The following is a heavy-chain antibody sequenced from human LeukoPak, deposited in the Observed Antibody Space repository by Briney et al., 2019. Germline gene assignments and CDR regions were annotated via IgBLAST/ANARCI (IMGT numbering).Heavy chain of an antibody. Sequence: QPGGSLRLSCAASGFTFSSYWMHWVRQAPGKGPVWVSRIKTDGSSTSYADSVKGRFTISRDNSKNTLYLQMNSLRAEDTAVYYCAKDSWGFGDYWGQGTLVTVSS. V-gene: IGHV3-74*01. CDR1: GFTFSSYW. CDR3: AKDSWGFGDY. J-gene: IGHJ4*02. CDR2: IKTDGSST. D-gene: IGHD6-13*01.